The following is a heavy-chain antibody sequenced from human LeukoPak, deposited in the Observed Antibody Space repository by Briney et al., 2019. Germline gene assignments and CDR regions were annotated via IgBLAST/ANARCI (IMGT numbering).Heavy chain of an antibody. D-gene: IGHD3-22*01. CDR1: GGTFSSYA. CDR3: ARALDYYDSSGYIFDY. Sequence: SVKVSCKASGGTFSSYAISWVRQAPGQGLEWMGGIIPIFGTANYAQKFQGRVTITADESTSTAYIELSSLRSEDTAVYYCARALDYYDSSGYIFDYWGQGTLVTVSS. CDR2: IIPIFGTA. J-gene: IGHJ4*02. V-gene: IGHV1-69*13.